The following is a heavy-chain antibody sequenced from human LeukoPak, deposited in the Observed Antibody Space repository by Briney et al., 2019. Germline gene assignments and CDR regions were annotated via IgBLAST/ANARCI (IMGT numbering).Heavy chain of an antibody. V-gene: IGHV3-7*04. D-gene: IGHD1-1*01. Sequence: GGSLRLSCAASGFTFSSSWMSWVRQAPGKGLEWVANIKQDGSEKYYVDSVKGRFTISRDNAKNSLYLQMNSLRAEDTAVYYCARDLPVIQLERGFDYWGQGTLVTVSS. CDR1: GFTFSSSW. CDR2: IKQDGSEK. CDR3: ARDLPVIQLERGFDY. J-gene: IGHJ4*02.